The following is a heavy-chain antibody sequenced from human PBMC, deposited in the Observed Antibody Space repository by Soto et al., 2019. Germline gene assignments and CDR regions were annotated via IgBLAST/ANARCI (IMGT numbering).Heavy chain of an antibody. D-gene: IGHD3-16*01. CDR3: GKTCLGGFDP. CDR1: GGSISSGGYS. Sequence: SETLSLTCAVSGGSISSGGYSWSWIRQPPGKGLEWIGYMYHSGSTYYNPSLKSRVTISIDTSKNQFSLKLSSVTAADTAVFYWGKTCLGGFDPWGPETLVTV. J-gene: IGHJ5*02. CDR2: MYHSGST. V-gene: IGHV4-30-2*01.